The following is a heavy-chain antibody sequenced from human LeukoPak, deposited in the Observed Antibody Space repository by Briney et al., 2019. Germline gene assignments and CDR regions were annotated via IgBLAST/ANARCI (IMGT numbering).Heavy chain of an antibody. CDR1: GFTFSSYS. V-gene: IGHV3-30*18. J-gene: IGHJ4*02. Sequence: PGGSLRLSCAASGFTFSSYSMNWVRQAPGKGLEWVASISYDGSERYYADSVKGRFTISRDNSKNTLYLQMNSLRAEDTALYYCAKGAVAGTGGDYWGQGTLVSVSS. CDR2: ISYDGSER. CDR3: AKGAVAGTGGDY. D-gene: IGHD6-19*01.